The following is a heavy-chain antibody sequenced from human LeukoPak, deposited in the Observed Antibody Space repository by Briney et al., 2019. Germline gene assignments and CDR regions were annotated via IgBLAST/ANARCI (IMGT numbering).Heavy chain of an antibody. D-gene: IGHD5-18*01. J-gene: IGHJ5*02. Sequence: PGGSLRLSCAASGFTFSTNSMNWVRQAPGKGLEWVSSISSSSSYIYYADSVKGRFTISRDNAKKSLFLVMNSLRAEDTAVYYWAKDRDTAMVTWFDPWGQGTLVTVSS. V-gene: IGHV3-21*01. CDR3: AKDRDTAMVTWFDP. CDR2: ISSSSSYI. CDR1: GFTFSTNS.